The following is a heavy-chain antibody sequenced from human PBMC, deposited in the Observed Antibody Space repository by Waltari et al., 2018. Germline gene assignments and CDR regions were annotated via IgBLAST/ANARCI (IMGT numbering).Heavy chain of an antibody. J-gene: IGHJ4*02. CDR2: IYHSGIT. V-gene: IGHV4-4*02. CDR3: ARNGYDILPGYSSFDY. Sequence: QVQLQESGPGLVKPSGTLSLTCAVSGGSISSSNWWSWVRQPPGKGLEWIGEIYHSGITTYTPSLKSRVTISVDKSKIQFSMKLSSVTAADTAVYYCARNGYDILPGYSSFDYWGQGTLVTVSS. CDR1: GGSISSSNW. D-gene: IGHD3-9*01.